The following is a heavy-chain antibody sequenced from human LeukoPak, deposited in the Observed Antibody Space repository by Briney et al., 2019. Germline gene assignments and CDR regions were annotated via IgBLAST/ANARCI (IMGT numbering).Heavy chain of an antibody. J-gene: IGHJ4*02. CDR2: IKQDGSEK. CDR1: GFTFSSYW. CDR3: ARDQGPTYYYDSSGFDY. Sequence: GGSLILSCAASGFTFSSYWMSWVRQAPGKGLEWVANIKQDGSEKYYVDSVKGRFTISRDNAKNSLYLQMNSLRAEDTAVYYCARDQGPTYYYDSSGFDYWGQGTLVTVSS. D-gene: IGHD3-22*01. V-gene: IGHV3-7*01.